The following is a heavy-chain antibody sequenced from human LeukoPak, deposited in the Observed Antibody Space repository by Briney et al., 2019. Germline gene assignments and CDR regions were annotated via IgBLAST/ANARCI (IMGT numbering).Heavy chain of an antibody. V-gene: IGHV4-34*01. J-gene: IGHJ2*01. CDR2: INHSGST. Sequence: SETLSLTCAVYGESFSGYYWSWIRQPPGKGLEWIGEINHSGSTNYNPSLKSRVTISVDTSKNQFSLKLSSVTAADTAVYYCASWRYFGGSPDWYFDLWGRGTLVTVSS. D-gene: IGHD3-9*01. CDR3: ASWRYFGGSPDWYFDL. CDR1: GESFSGYY.